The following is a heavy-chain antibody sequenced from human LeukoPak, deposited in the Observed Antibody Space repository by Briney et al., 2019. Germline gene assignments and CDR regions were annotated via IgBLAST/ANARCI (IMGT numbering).Heavy chain of an antibody. V-gene: IGHV3-48*01. J-gene: IGHJ4*02. Sequence: PSETLSLTCTVSGGSISSGTYYWGWIRQPPGKGLEWVSYISSSSSTIYYADSVKGRFTISRDNAKNSLYLQMNSLRAEDTAVYYCARRSGSYKLDYWGQGTLVTVSS. CDR3: ARRSGSYKLDY. CDR2: ISSSSSTI. CDR1: GGSISSGT. D-gene: IGHD3-10*01.